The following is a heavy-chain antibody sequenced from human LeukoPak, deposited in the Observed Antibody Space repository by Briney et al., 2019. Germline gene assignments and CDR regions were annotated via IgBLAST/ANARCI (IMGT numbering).Heavy chain of an antibody. V-gene: IGHV4-38-2*02. J-gene: IGHJ5*02. D-gene: IGHD6-13*01. CDR3: ARAGSTWHTGVDNWFDP. CDR2: VYHSGST. CDR1: GYSISSGYY. Sequence: SETLSLTCTVSGYSISSGYYWGWIRQPPGKGLEWIGTVYHSGSTYYNPSLKSRVTISVDTSKNQFSLKLSSVTAADTAVYYCARAGSTWHTGVDNWFDPWGQGSLVTVSS.